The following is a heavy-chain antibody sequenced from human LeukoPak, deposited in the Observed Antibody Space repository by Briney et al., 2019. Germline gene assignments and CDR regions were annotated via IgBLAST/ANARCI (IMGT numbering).Heavy chain of an antibody. D-gene: IGHD3-3*01. J-gene: IGHJ4*02. CDR3: ARPIYDFWSGYFSYYFDY. V-gene: IGHV1-3*01. CDR1: GYTFTSYA. Sequence: ASGKVSCKASGYTFTSYAMHWVRQAPGQRLEWMGWINAGNGNTKYSQKFQGRVTITRDTSASTAYMELSSLRSEDTAVYYCARPIYDFWSGYFSYYFDYWGQGTLVTVSS. CDR2: INAGNGNT.